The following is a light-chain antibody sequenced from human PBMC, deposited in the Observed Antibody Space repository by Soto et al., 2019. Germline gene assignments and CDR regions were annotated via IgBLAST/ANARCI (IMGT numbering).Light chain of an antibody. V-gene: IGLV2-11*01. Sequence: QSALTQPRSVSGSPGQSVTISCTGTSSDVGTYNYVSWYQQHPGKAPKLMIYDVSQPPSGVPDRFSGSKSGNTASLTISGLQAEDESDYYCCSYAGSYTPVFGGGTKLTVL. CDR1: SSDVGTYNY. CDR2: DVS. J-gene: IGLJ2*01. CDR3: CSYAGSYTPV.